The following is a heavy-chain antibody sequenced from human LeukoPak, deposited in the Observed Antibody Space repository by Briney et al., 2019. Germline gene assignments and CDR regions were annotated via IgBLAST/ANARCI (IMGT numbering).Heavy chain of an antibody. CDR1: GFTFTNYG. CDR2: ITYDGYYK. CDR3: ARDLSPVVRASPMGY. V-gene: IGHV3-30*03. J-gene: IGHJ4*02. Sequence: GGSLRLSCAASGFTFTNYGMHWVRQAPGKGLEWVALITYDGYYKYYSDSVKGRFTISSDTSKYTLYLQMNSLRAEDTAVYYCARDLSPVVRASPMGYWGQGTPVTVSS. D-gene: IGHD3-10*01.